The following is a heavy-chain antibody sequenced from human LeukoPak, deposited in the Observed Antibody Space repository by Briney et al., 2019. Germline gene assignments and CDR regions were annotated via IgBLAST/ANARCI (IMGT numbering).Heavy chain of an antibody. Sequence: PGGSLRLSCAASGFTFSSYEMNWVRQAPGKGLEWVSYISPNSDNIHYADSVKGRFTISRDNAKNSLFLQVNSLRAEDTAVYYCVRETGWLFDFWGQGTLVIVSS. CDR1: GFTFSSYE. CDR3: VRETGWLFDF. V-gene: IGHV3-48*03. CDR2: ISPNSDNI. J-gene: IGHJ4*02. D-gene: IGHD5-12*01.